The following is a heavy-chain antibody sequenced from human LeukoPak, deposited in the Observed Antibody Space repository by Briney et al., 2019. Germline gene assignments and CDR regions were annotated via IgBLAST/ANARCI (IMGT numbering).Heavy chain of an antibody. CDR1: GFTFSSYW. D-gene: IGHD3-10*01. CDR2: IKQDGSEK. Sequence: PGGSLRLSCAASGFTFSSYWMSWVRQAPGKGLEWVANIKQDGSEKYYVDSVKGRFTISRDNAKNSLYLQMNSLRAEDTAVYYCAREEYYYGSGSYYRPSTFDYWGQGTLVTVSS. J-gene: IGHJ4*02. V-gene: IGHV3-7*01. CDR3: AREEYYYGSGSYYRPSTFDY.